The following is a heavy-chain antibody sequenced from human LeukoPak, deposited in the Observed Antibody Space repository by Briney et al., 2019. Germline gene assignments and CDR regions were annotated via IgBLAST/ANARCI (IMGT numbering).Heavy chain of an antibody. CDR3: ARDGDYEDTPPYYYYGMTS. J-gene: IGHJ6*02. Sequence: GASAKVSCKASGYTFTGYYMHWVRQAPGQGLEWMGWINPNSGGTNYAQKFQGRVTMTRDTSISTAYMELSRLRSDDTAVYYCARDGDYEDTPPYYYYGMTSGAKGPRSPSP. CDR2: INPNSGGT. CDR1: GYTFTGYY. D-gene: IGHD4-17*01. V-gene: IGHV1-2*02.